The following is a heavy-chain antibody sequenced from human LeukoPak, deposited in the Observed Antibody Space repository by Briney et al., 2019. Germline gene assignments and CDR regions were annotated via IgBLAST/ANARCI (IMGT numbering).Heavy chain of an antibody. V-gene: IGHV4-61*02. D-gene: IGHD3-10*01. Sequence: SETLSLTCNVSGGSISSGSYFWSWIRQPAGKGLEWIGRIDSSGTTNYNPSLKSRVTISVGTSKNQFSLKLTSVTAADTAVYYCARGFRGHGPMNWGQGTLVTVSS. CDR3: ARGFRGHGPMN. CDR2: IDSSGTT. CDR1: GGSISSGSYF. J-gene: IGHJ4*02.